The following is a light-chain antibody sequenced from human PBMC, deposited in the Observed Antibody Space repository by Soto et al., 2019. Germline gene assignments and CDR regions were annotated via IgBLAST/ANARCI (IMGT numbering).Light chain of an antibody. CDR1: SGHISYA. CDR2: LNSDGSH. J-gene: IGLJ3*02. CDR3: QTWGTGIRV. V-gene: IGLV4-69*01. Sequence: QSVLTQSPSASASLGASVKLTGTLSSGHISYAIAWHQQQPEKGPRYLMKLNSDGSHSKGDGIPDRFSGSSSGAERYLTISSLQSEDEADYYCQTWGTGIRVFGGGTKVTVL.